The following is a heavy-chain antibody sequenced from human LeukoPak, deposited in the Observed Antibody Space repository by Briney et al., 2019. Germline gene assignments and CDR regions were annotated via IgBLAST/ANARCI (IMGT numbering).Heavy chain of an antibody. J-gene: IGHJ1*01. Sequence: ASVKVSCKASGYTFSSYDINWVRQATGQWLEWMGWINPNTGNTGCAQKFQGRVTITRNTSINTAYMELSSLRSEDTAMYFCARAVTTVAAEYFQLWGQGTLVTVSS. D-gene: IGHD4-17*01. CDR2: INPNTGNT. CDR3: ARAVTTVAAEYFQL. V-gene: IGHV1-8*03. CDR1: GYTFSSYD.